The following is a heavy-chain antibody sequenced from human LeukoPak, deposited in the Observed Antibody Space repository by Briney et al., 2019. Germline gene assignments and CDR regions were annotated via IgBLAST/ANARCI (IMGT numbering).Heavy chain of an antibody. D-gene: IGHD2-2*02. V-gene: IGHV3-11*01. Sequence: GGSLRLSCAASGFTFSDYYMSWIRQAPGKGLERVSYISSSGSTIYYADSVKGRFTISRDNAKNSLYLQMNSLRAEDTAVYYCARDYCSSTSCYTASNWFDPWGQGTLVTVSS. J-gene: IGHJ5*02. CDR1: GFTFSDYY. CDR2: ISSSGSTI. CDR3: ARDYCSSTSCYTASNWFDP.